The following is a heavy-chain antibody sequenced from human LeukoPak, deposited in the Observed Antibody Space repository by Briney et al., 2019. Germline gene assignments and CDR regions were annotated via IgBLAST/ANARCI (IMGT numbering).Heavy chain of an antibody. CDR1: GGTFSSYA. V-gene: IGHV1-69*13. J-gene: IGHJ4*02. CDR2: IIPIFGTA. CDR3: AGARATNDYGDYQFFQY. Sequence: SVKVSCKASGGTFSSYAISWVRQAPGQGLEWMGGIIPIFGTANYAQKFQGRVTITADESTSTAYMELSSLRSEDTAVYYCAGARATNDYGDYQFFQYWGQGTLVTVSS. D-gene: IGHD4-17*01.